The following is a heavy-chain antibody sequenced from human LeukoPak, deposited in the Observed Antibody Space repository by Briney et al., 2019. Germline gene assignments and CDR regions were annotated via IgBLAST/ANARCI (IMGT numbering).Heavy chain of an antibody. CDR3: ARAPEVGYSSGWYRRANNWFDP. V-gene: IGHV4-59*01. Sequence: SETLSLTCTVSGGSMSPYHWGWIRQPPGKGLEWIGYIYYSGSTNYNPSLKSRVTISVDTSKNQFSLKLSSVTAADTAVYYCARAPEVGYSSGWYRRANNWFDPWGQGTLVTVSS. CDR2: IYYSGST. CDR1: GGSMSPYH. J-gene: IGHJ5*02. D-gene: IGHD6-19*01.